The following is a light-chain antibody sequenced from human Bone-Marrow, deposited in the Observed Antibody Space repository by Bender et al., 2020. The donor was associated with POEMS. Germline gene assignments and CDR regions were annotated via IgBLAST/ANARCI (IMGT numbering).Light chain of an antibody. CDR3: AVWDDRLNGWV. CDR2: SSH. Sequence: QSVLTQPPSASGTPGQRVTISCSGGSSNIGAHAVNWYQHLPGTAPKLLIYSSHRRPSEVPDRFSGSRSGTSASLAISGLQSEDEADYYCAVWDDRLNGWVCGGGTKLTVL. V-gene: IGLV1-44*01. J-gene: IGLJ3*02. CDR1: SSNIGAHA.